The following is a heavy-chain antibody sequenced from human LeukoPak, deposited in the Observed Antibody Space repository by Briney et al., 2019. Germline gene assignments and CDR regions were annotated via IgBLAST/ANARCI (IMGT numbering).Heavy chain of an antibody. J-gene: IGHJ6*02. CDR2: IYYSGST. Sequence: SETLSLTCTVSGGSISSYYWSWIRQPPGKGLEWIGYIYYSGSTNYNPSLKSRVTISVDTSKNQFSLKLSSVTAADTAVYYCARLLWFAELKLDYYGMDVWGQGTTVTVSS. D-gene: IGHD3-10*01. CDR3: ARLLWFAELKLDYYGMDV. V-gene: IGHV4-59*01. CDR1: GGSISSYY.